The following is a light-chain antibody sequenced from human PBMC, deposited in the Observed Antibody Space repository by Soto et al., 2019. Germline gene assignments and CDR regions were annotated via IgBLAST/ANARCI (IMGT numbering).Light chain of an antibody. V-gene: IGLV2-14*01. J-gene: IGLJ1*01. CDR3: SSYTSGSHYV. Sequence: QSVLTQPASLSGSPGQSITISCTGTSSDVGGYKFVSWYQQHPGKAPKFIIYDVSIRPSGVSNRFSGSKSGNTASLTISGLQAEDEADYYCSSYTSGSHYVFGTGTKVTVL. CDR1: SSDVGGYKF. CDR2: DVS.